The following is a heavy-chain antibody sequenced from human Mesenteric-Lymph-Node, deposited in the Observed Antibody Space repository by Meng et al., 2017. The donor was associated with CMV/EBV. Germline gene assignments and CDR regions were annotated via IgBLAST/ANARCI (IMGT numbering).Heavy chain of an antibody. CDR1: GGSISSYY. D-gene: IGHD5-24*01. CDR2: IYYSGSP. J-gene: IGHJ4*02. Sequence: SETLSLTCTVSGGSISSYYWSWIRQPPGKGLEWIGYIYYSGSPKYNPSLKSRVTIPEDTSKNQFSLKLSSVTAADTAVYYCARTGWLQPVDYWGQGTLVTVSS. V-gene: IGHV4-59*01. CDR3: ARTGWLQPVDY.